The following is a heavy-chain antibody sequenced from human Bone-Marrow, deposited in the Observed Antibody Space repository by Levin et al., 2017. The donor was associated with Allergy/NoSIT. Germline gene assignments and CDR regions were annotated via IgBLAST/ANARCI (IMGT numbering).Heavy chain of an antibody. J-gene: IGHJ1*01. CDR3: ARGSSKGGSSTSCRAEYFQH. CDR2: INPNSGGT. V-gene: IGHV1-2*06. CDR1: GYTFTGYY. Sequence: GGSLRLSCKASGYTFTGYYMHWVRQAPGQGLEWMGRINPNSGGTNYAQKFQGRVTMTRDTSISTAYMELSRLRSDDTAVYYCARGSSKGGSSTSCRAEYFQHWGQGTLVTVSS. D-gene: IGHD2-2*01.